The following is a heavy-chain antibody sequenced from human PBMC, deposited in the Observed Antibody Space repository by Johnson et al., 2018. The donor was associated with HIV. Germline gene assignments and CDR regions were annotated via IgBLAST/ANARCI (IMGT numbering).Heavy chain of an antibody. V-gene: IGHV3-20*04. CDR2: ITWNGGGT. CDR1: GFTFDDYG. D-gene: IGHD1-26*01. CDR3: ARDSVGDRGAFDI. J-gene: IGHJ3*02. Sequence: VHLVESGGGLEQPGRSLRLSCEASGFTFDDYGMSWVRQAPGKGLEWVSGITWNGGGTHYADSVKGRFTISRDNAKNSLYLQMNSLRAEDTALYYCARDSVGDRGAFDIWGQGTMVTVSS.